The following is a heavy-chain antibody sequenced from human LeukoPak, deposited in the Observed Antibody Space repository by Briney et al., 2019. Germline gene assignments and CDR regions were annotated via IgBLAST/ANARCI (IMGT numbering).Heavy chain of an antibody. CDR3: ARPRLELRYFDWLGGTYDAFDI. D-gene: IGHD3-9*01. CDR1: GFTVSSNY. CDR2: IYSGGST. Sequence: GGSLRLSCAASGFTVSSNYMSWVRQAPGKELEWVSVIYSGGSTYYADSVKGRFTISRDNSKNTLYLQMNSLRAEDTAVYYCARPRLELRYFDWLGGTYDAFDIWGQGTMVTVSS. V-gene: IGHV3-66*04. J-gene: IGHJ3*02.